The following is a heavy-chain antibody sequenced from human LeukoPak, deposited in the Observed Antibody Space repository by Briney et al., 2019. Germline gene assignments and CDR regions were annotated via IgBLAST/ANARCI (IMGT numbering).Heavy chain of an antibody. D-gene: IGHD5-24*01. V-gene: IGHV3-21*04. CDR1: GFTFSSYS. CDR3: AKDRWQLTRNEVDY. J-gene: IGHJ4*02. CDR2: ISSSSSYI. Sequence: GGSLRLSCAASGFTFSSYSMNWVRQAPGKGLEWVSSISSSSSYIYYADSVKGRFTISRDNSKNTLYLQMNSLRAEDTAVYYCAKDRWQLTRNEVDYWGQGTLVTVSS.